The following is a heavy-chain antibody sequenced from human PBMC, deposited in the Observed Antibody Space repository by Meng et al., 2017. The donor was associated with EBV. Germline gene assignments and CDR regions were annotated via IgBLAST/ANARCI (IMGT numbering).Heavy chain of an antibody. Sequence: VQLVTSGAEVKNPGPSVKVSCNASGYTFTGYYMHWVRQAPGQGLEWMGRINPNSGGTNYAQKFQGRVTMTRDTSISTAYMELSRLRSDDTAVYYCARVGIAVAGTGDYWGQGTLVTVSS. J-gene: IGHJ4*02. CDR3: ARVGIAVAGTGDY. CDR1: GYTFTGYY. CDR2: INPNSGGT. D-gene: IGHD6-19*01. V-gene: IGHV1-2*06.